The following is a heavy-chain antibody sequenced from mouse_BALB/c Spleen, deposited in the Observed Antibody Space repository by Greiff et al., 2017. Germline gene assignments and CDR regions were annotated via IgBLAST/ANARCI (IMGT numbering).Heavy chain of an antibody. D-gene: IGHD4-1*01. Sequence: VQLQQSGAELAKPGASVKMSCKASGYTFTSYWMHWVKQRPGQGLEWIGYINPSTGYTEYNQKFKDKATLTADKSSSTAYMQLSSLTSEDSAVYYCARGDVGTFFDYWGQGTTLTVSS. V-gene: IGHV1-7*01. CDR2: INPSTGYT. CDR1: GYTFTSYW. J-gene: IGHJ2*01. CDR3: ARGDVGTFFDY.